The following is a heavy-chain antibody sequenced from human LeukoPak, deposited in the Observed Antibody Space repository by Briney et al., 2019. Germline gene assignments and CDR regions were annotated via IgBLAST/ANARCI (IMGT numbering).Heavy chain of an antibody. CDR2: ISSSSSYI. J-gene: IGHJ4*02. D-gene: IGHD4-23*01. CDR1: GFTFSNAW. V-gene: IGHV3-21*03. CDR3: TTDSYTVVTPGVGC. Sequence: GGSLRLSCAASGFTFSNAWMNWVRQAPGKGLEWVSSISSSSSYIYYADSVKGRFTISRDNAKNSLYLQMNSLRAEDTAVYFCTTDSYTVVTPGVGCWGQGTLVTVSS.